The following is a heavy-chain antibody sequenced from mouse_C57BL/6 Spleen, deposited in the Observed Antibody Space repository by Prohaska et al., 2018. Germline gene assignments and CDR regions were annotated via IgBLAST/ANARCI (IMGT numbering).Heavy chain of an antibody. CDR2: IDPEDGET. CDR3: APLAWFAY. Sequence: EVQLQQSGAEFVKPGASVKFSCTASGFSIIDYYMHRVKQRTEQGLEWIGRIDPEDGETKYAPKFQGKATITADRSCNTAYLQLSSLTTEDTAVYYCAPLAWFAYWGQGTLVTVSA. V-gene: IGHV14-2*01. CDR1: GFSIIDYY. J-gene: IGHJ3*01.